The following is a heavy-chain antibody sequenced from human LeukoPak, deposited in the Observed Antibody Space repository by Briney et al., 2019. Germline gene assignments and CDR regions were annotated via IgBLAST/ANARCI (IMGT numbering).Heavy chain of an antibody. CDR2: MNPNSGNT. CDR1: GYTFTSSD. J-gene: IGHJ6*03. Sequence: ASVKVSCKASGYTFTSSDINWVRQATGQGLEWMGRMNPNSGNTGYAQKFQGRVTMTRDISTSTAYMELTNLRSEDTATYYCARLSKAYNWDEYYYYYFLNGWGKGTTVIVSS. V-gene: IGHV1-8*01. D-gene: IGHD1-1*01. CDR3: ARLSKAYNWDEYYYYYFLNG.